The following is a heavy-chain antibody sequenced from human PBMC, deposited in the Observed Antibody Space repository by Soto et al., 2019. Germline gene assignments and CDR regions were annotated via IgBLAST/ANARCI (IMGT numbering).Heavy chain of an antibody. Sequence: GASVKVSCKASGYSFTDYHIHWVRQAPGQGLEWLGRINPKSGGTSTAQKFQGWVTMTTDTSISTASMELTRLTSDDTAIYYCARGDSTDCSNGVCSFFYNHDMDVWGQGTTVTVAS. J-gene: IGHJ6*02. D-gene: IGHD2-8*01. V-gene: IGHV1-2*04. CDR1: GYSFTDYH. CDR2: INPKSGGT. CDR3: ARGDSTDCSNGVCSFFYNHDMDV.